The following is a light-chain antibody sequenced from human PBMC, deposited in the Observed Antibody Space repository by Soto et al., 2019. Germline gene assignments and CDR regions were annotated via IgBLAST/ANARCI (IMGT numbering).Light chain of an antibody. CDR2: HAS. J-gene: IGKJ1*01. V-gene: IGKV1-5*01. CDR1: QSISSW. Sequence: DIPMTQSPSTLSASVGDRVTINCRASQSISSWLAWYQQKPGTAPKLLIYHASTLESGVPSRFSGSGSGTESPLTISSLQPDEFATYYCQQYNSYSLTFGQGTK. CDR3: QQYNSYSLT.